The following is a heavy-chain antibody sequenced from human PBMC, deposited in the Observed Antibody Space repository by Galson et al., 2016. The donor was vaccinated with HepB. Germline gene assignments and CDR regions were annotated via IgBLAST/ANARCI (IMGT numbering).Heavy chain of an antibody. D-gene: IGHD3-16*01. CDR1: GSSVSRNY. CDR2: IYSGGTT. Sequence: SLRLSCAVSGSSVSRNYMSWVRQAPGKGPEWVSVIYSGGTTYYADSVKGRLTISRDNYKNTLFLQMNSLRAEETAVYYCARDEKDYNLGYWGQGTLVTVSS. V-gene: IGHV3-53*01. J-gene: IGHJ4*02. CDR3: ARDEKDYNLGY.